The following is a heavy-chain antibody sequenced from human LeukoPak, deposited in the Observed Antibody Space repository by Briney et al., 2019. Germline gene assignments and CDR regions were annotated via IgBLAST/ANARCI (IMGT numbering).Heavy chain of an antibody. CDR2: IRYDGSNK. V-gene: IGHV3-30*02. D-gene: IGHD3-10*01. J-gene: IGHJ4*02. Sequence: GGSLRLSCAASGFTFSSYGMHWVRQAPGKGLEWVAFIRYDGSNKYYVDSVKGRFTISRDNSKNTLYLQMNSLRAEDTAVYYCARTSGSCSPFDYWGQGTLVTVSS. CDR3: ARTSGSCSPFDY. CDR1: GFTFSSYG.